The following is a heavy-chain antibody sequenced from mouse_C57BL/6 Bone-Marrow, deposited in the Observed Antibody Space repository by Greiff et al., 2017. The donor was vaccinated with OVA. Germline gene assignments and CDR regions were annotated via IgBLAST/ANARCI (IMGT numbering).Heavy chain of an antibody. CDR1: GFTFSDYG. Sequence: EVQVVESGGGLVKPGGSLKLSCAASGFTFSDYGMHWVRQAPVKGLEWVAYISSGSSTIYYADTVKGRFTISRDNAKNTLFLQMTSLRSEDTAMYYCARRAIYDDYDGFYAMDYWGQGTSVTVSS. V-gene: IGHV5-17*01. CDR2: ISSGSSTI. CDR3: ARRAIYDDYDGFYAMDY. D-gene: IGHD2-4*01. J-gene: IGHJ4*01.